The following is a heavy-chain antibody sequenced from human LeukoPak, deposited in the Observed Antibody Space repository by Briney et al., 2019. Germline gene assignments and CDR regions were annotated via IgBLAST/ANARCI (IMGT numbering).Heavy chain of an antibody. CDR2: IYSGGST. J-gene: IGHJ5*02. V-gene: IGHV3-53*01. CDR1: GFTISSNY. D-gene: IGHD3-10*01. CDR3: AKPIRGGRVDWFDP. Sequence: GGSLRLSCAASGFTISSNYMSWVRQAPGKGLEWVSVIYSGGSTYYADSVKGRFTISRDNSKNTLYLQMNSLRAEDTAAYYCAKPIRGGRVDWFDPWGQGTLVTVSS.